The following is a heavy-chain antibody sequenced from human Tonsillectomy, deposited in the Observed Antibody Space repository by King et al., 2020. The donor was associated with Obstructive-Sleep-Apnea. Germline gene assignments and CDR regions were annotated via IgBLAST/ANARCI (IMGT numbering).Heavy chain of an antibody. CDR2: IYYSGST. Sequence: QLQESGPGLVKPSETLSLTCTVSGGSISSSSYYWGWIRQPPGKGLEWIGSIYYSGSTYYNPSLKSRVTISVDTSKNQFSLKLSSVTAAETAVYYCARDGSGSYYHRHYYYYYGMDVWGQGTTVTVSS. D-gene: IGHD3-10*01. V-gene: IGHV4-39*07. CDR3: ARDGSGSYYHRHYYYYYGMDV. CDR1: GGSISSSSYY. J-gene: IGHJ6*02.